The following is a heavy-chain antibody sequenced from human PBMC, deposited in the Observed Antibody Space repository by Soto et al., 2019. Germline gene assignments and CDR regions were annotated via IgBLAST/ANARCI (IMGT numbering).Heavy chain of an antibody. CDR1: GGTFSSYA. D-gene: IGHD3-3*01. Sequence: SVKVSCKASGGTFSSYAISWVRQAPGQGLEWMGGIIPIFGTANYAQKFQGRVTITADESTSTAYMELSSLRSEDTAVYYCAREPYDFWSGYYNNWFDPWRQGTLVTVSS. J-gene: IGHJ5*02. V-gene: IGHV1-69*13. CDR3: AREPYDFWSGYYNNWFDP. CDR2: IIPIFGTA.